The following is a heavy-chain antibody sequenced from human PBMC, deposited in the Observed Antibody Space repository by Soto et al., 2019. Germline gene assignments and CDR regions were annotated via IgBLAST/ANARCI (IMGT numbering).Heavy chain of an antibody. CDR3: ARVSGPVGIYYYYGMHF. V-gene: IGHV1-2*04. CDR1: GYTFTSYA. J-gene: IGHJ6*02. Sequence: ASVKVSCKASGYTFTSYAMHWVRQAPGQRLEWMGWINPNSGGTNYAQKFQGWVTMTRDTSISTAYMELSRLRSDDTAVYYCARVSGPVGIYYYYGMHFSGQGTTVAVSS. D-gene: IGHD6-13*01. CDR2: INPNSGGT.